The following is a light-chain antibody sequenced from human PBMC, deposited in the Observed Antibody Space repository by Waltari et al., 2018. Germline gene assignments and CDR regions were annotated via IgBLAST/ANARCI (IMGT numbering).Light chain of an antibody. CDR3: QHRSSWPLT. CDR2: DAS. V-gene: IGKV3-11*01. J-gene: IGKJ4*01. CDR1: QSVNNK. Sequence: EIVLTQSPATLSLSPGDRATLSCRASQSVNNKFAWYQQKPGQAPRLLIYDASTRATGVPARFSGSGSGTDLTLSISSLEPEDLAVYYCQHRSSWPLTFGGGTKLEIK.